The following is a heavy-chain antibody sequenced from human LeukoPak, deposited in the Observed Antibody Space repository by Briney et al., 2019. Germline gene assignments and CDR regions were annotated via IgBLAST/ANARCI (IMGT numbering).Heavy chain of an antibody. J-gene: IGHJ5*02. CDR1: GGFITSSY. CDR2: FYYSGST. Sequence: SETLSLTCTVSGGFITSSYWSWIRQPPGKGLELIEFFYYSGSTNYNPSLKSRVTISLDTSKNQFSLKMTSVTAADTAVYYCARDRGSGYYYKGWFDPWGQGTLVTVSS. V-gene: IGHV4-59*01. CDR3: ARDRGSGYYYKGWFDP. D-gene: IGHD3-22*01.